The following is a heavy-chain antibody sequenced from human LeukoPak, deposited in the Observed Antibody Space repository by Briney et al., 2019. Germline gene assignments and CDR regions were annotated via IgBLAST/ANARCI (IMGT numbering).Heavy chain of an antibody. J-gene: IGHJ3*02. CDR1: GGTFSSYA. CDR3: ARAPRIAAAGILRVDAFDI. Sequence: ASVTVSCKASGGTFSSYAISWVRQAPGQGLEWMGGIIPIFGTANYAQKFQGRVTITADESTSTAYMELSSLRSEDTAVYYCARAPRIAAAGILRVDAFDIWGQGTMVTVSS. D-gene: IGHD6-13*01. CDR2: IIPIFGTA. V-gene: IGHV1-69*13.